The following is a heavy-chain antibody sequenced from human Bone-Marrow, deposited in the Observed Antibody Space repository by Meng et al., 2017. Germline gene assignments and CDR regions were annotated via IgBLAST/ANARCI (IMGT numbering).Heavy chain of an antibody. CDR2: IYYSGST. D-gene: IGHD6-19*01. CDR3: ARGGDRGSGWYGGAFDI. V-gene: IGHV4-61*01. CDR1: GGSVSSGSYY. J-gene: IGHJ3*02. Sequence: SETLSLSCTVSGGSVSSGSYYWSWIRQPPGKGLECIGYIYYSGSTNYNPSLKSRVTISVDTSKNQFSLKLSSVTAADTAVYYCARGGDRGSGWYGGAFDIWGQGTMVTVSS.